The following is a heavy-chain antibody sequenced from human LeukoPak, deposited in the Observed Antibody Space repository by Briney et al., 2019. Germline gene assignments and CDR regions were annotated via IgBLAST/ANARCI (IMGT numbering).Heavy chain of an antibody. J-gene: IGHJ4*02. Sequence: GASVKVSCKASGYTFTNYGISWVRQAPGQGLEWMGWISAYNGNTNYAQKLQGRVTMTTDTSTSTAYMELRSLRPDDTAVYYCAREAYYYESSGYYYFDYWGQGTLVTVSS. CDR2: ISAYNGNT. CDR1: GYTFTNYG. CDR3: AREAYYYESSGYYYFDY. V-gene: IGHV1-18*01. D-gene: IGHD3-22*01.